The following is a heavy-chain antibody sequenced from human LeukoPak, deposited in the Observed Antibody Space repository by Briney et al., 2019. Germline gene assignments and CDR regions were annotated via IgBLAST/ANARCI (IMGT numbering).Heavy chain of an antibody. Sequence: GASVKVSCKASGYTFTGYYMHWVRQAPGQGLEWMGWINPNSGGTNYAQKFQGRVTMTRDTSISTAYMELSSLRSEDTAVYYCARAGSSYAVFNYWGQGTLVTVSS. CDR2: INPNSGGT. V-gene: IGHV1-2*02. CDR3: ARAGSSYAVFNY. CDR1: GYTFTGYY. J-gene: IGHJ4*02. D-gene: IGHD2-2*01.